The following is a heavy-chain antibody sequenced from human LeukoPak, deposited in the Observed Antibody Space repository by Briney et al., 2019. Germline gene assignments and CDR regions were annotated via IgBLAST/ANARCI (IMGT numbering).Heavy chain of an antibody. Sequence: GGALRLSFATSGFPVSSNHMNWVRPAPGEGLEWVSLIYSGGSTYYADSVKGRFTISRDNSKNTLYLQMNSLRVEDTAVYYCARHQGQQEYAFDIWGQGTMVTVSS. J-gene: IGHJ3*02. CDR2: IYSGGST. CDR1: GFPVSSNH. V-gene: IGHV3-53*01. D-gene: IGHD6-13*01. CDR3: ARHQGQQEYAFDI.